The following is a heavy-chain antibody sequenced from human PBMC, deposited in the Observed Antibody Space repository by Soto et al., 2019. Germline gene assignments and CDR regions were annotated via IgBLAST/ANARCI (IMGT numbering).Heavy chain of an antibody. CDR2: ISGSGGST. D-gene: IGHD4-17*01. CDR1: GFTFSSYA. J-gene: IGHJ6*02. V-gene: IGHV3-23*01. Sequence: GGSLRLSCAASGFTFSSYAMSWVRQAPGKGLEWVSAISGSGGSTYYADSVKGRFTISRDNSKNTLYLQMNSLRAEDTAVYYCAKTILYTVTTYYCGMDVWGQGTTVTVSS. CDR3: AKTILYTVTTYYCGMDV.